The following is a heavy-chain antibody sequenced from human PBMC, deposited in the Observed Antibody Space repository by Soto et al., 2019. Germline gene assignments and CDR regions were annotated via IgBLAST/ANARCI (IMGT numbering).Heavy chain of an antibody. V-gene: IGHV3-64D*06. J-gene: IGHJ5*02. CDR3: VKKNNRNSLFSWFDP. Sequence: XESLRLSCSASGFTFSSYAMHWVRQAPGKGLEYVSAISSNGGSTYYADSVKGRFTISRDNSKNTLYLQMSSLRAEDTAVYYCVKKNNRNSLFSWFDPWGQGTLVTVSS. CDR1: GFTFSSYA. CDR2: ISSNGGST. D-gene: IGHD1-7*01.